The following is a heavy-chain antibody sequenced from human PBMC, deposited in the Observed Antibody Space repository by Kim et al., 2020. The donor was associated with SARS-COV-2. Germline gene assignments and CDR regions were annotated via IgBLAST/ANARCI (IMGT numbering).Heavy chain of an antibody. J-gene: IGHJ4*02. V-gene: IGHV1-3*01. CDR2: INAGNGNT. Sequence: ASVKVSCKASGYTFTSYAMHWVRQAPGQRLEWMGWINAGNGNTKYSQKFQGRVTITRDTSASTAYMELSSLRSEDTAVYYCARQYYDILTGFGPWAGPLKTSDYWGQGTLVTVSS. CDR1: GYTFTSYA. CDR3: ARQYYDILTGFGPWAGPLKTSDY. D-gene: IGHD3-9*01.